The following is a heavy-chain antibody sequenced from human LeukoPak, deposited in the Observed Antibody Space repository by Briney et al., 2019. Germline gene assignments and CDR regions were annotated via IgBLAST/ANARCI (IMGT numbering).Heavy chain of an antibody. CDR1: GGSISSFY. D-gene: IGHD3-3*02. CDR3: ARDISWFDP. CDR2: ISSSGGT. J-gene: IGHJ5*02. Sequence: PSETLSLTCTVSGGSISSFYWSWIRQPAGKGLEWIGRISSSGGTNYNPSLKSRVTISVDKSKNQFSLKLTSVTAADTAVYYCARDISWFDPWGQGTLVTVSS. V-gene: IGHV4-4*07.